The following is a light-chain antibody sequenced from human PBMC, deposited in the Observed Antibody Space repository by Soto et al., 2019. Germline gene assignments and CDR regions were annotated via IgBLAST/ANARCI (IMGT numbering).Light chain of an antibody. V-gene: IGKV1-5*01. Sequence: DIQVTQSPPTLSASVGDRVTITCRASQTISTWMAWYQQKPGKAPKLLVYDASTLQSGVASRFSGSGSGTEFTLIISGLQPDESATYYSQQYNNTNNPWMFGQGTKVEI. CDR2: DAS. J-gene: IGKJ1*01. CDR1: QTISTW. CDR3: QQYNNTNNPWM.